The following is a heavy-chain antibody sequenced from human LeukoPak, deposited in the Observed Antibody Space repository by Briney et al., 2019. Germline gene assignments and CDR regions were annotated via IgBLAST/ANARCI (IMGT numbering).Heavy chain of an antibody. J-gene: IGHJ6*02. CDR2: ISSSSTTI. V-gene: IGHV3-48*02. D-gene: IGHD2-21*01. CDR3: ARPNCGGTYCMDV. Sequence: GGSLRLSCAASGLTFSSYSMIWVRHAPGEGLEWVSYISSSSTTIYYADSVKGRFTISRDNTKNSLYLQMDSLRDEDTAVYYCARPNCGGTYCMDVWGQGTTVTVSS. CDR1: GLTFSSYS.